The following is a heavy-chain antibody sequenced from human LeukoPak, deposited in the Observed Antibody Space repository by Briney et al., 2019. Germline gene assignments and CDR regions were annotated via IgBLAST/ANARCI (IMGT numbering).Heavy chain of an antibody. CDR3: ATYYGDDVGAFDI. Sequence: GGSLRLSCAASGFTFSSYGMHWVRQAPGKGLEWVAVISYDGSNKYYADSVKGRFTISRDNSKNTLYLQMNSLRAEDTAVYYCATYYGDDVGAFDIWGQGTMVTVSS. CDR1: GFTFSSYG. V-gene: IGHV3-30*03. D-gene: IGHD4-17*01. CDR2: ISYDGSNK. J-gene: IGHJ3*02.